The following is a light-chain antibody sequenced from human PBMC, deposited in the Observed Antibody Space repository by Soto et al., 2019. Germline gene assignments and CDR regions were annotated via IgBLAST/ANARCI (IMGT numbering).Light chain of an antibody. J-gene: IGKJ1*01. V-gene: IGKV3-15*01. CDR1: QSVSSN. Sequence: EIVMTQSPATLSVSPGERATLSCRASQSVSSNLAWYQQKPGQAPRLLIYGASTRATGIPARFSGSGSGTELTLTISSLQSEDFAVYYCQQYNNWPRTFGQGTTGDIK. CDR2: GAS. CDR3: QQYNNWPRT.